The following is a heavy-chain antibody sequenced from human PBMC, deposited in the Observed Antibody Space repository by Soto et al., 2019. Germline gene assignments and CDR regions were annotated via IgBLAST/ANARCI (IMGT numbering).Heavy chain of an antibody. CDR1: GGSISSFAYY. D-gene: IGHD3-22*01. J-gene: IGHJ4*02. CDR3: ARAATYYYDSSGYYYPFDY. V-gene: IGHV4-39*07. Sequence: PSETLSLTCTVSGGSISSFAYYWGWLRQPPGKGLEWIGTVYYNENTYYNPSLKSRVAISVDTSKNQFSLKLSSVTAADTAVYYCARAATYYYDSSGYYYPFDYWGQGTLVTVSS. CDR2: VYYNENT.